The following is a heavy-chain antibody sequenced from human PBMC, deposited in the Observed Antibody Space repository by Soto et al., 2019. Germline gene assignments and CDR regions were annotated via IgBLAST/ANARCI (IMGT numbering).Heavy chain of an antibody. CDR1: GGSIRISDYF. CDR3: ARDSGWFDP. V-gene: IGHV4-39*01. Sequence: SETLSLTCAVSGGSIRISDYFWGWIRQPPGRALEWIASIYHSGSTYYNPTLKSRVTMSVDTSNNQFALTLNSVTAADTAIYYCARDSGWFDPWGQGTMVTVSS. CDR2: IYHSGST. D-gene: IGHD7-27*01. J-gene: IGHJ5*02.